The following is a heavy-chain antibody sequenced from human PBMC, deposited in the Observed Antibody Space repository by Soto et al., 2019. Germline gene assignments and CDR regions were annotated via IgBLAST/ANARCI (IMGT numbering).Heavy chain of an antibody. D-gene: IGHD6-13*01. CDR3: ANDTCGYSSNYYFGF. CDR1: GCSFSSYA. V-gene: IGHV3-23*01. Sequence: AGSLRLSCAACGCSFSSYAMSVVRQAPGKGLEWVSAISGSGGSTYYADSVKRRFTISRDNSKNTLYLQMNSLRAEDTAVYYCANDTCGYSSNYYFGFRGQGTLVTVSS. CDR2: ISGSGGST. J-gene: IGHJ4*02.